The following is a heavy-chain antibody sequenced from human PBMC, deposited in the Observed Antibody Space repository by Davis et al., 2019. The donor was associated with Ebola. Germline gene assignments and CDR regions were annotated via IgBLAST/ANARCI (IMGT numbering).Heavy chain of an antibody. CDR1: GGSVSSGGHY. J-gene: IGHJ4*02. D-gene: IGHD5-18*01. CDR2: IYYSGRT. V-gene: IGHV4-61*08. CDR3: ARGSGYNYGKGGFDY. Sequence: GSLRLSCTVSGGSVSSGGHYWSWIRQPPGKGLEWIGYIYYSGRTNYNPSLKSRVTLSVDTSKNQFSLKLNSVTAADTAVYYCARGSGYNYGKGGFDYWGRGSLVTVSS.